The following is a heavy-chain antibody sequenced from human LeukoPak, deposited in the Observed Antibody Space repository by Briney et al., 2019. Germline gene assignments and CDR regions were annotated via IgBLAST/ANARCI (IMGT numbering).Heavy chain of an antibody. D-gene: IGHD3-3*01. J-gene: IGHJ6*03. Sequence: SVKVSCKASGGTFSSYAISWVRQAPGQGLERMGGIIPIFGTANYAQKFQGRVTITADESTSTAYMELSSLRSEDTAVYYCARDEPLRFLEWLSGYYYYMDVWGKGTTVTVSS. V-gene: IGHV1-69*01. CDR3: ARDEPLRFLEWLSGYYYYMDV. CDR1: GGTFSSYA. CDR2: IIPIFGTA.